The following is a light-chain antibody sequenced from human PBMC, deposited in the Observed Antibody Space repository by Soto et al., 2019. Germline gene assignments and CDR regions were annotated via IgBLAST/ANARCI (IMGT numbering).Light chain of an antibody. J-gene: IGKJ1*01. Sequence: DIQMSQSPSILSASIGDRVTITCRASQSIGIWLAWFQQKPGKAPELLIYMASNLQSGVPSRFSDSGSGTEFILSINSLQPEDIATYYCLQVSSFPRTFGQGTKVDI. V-gene: IGKV1-5*03. CDR2: MAS. CDR3: LQVSSFPRT. CDR1: QSIGIW.